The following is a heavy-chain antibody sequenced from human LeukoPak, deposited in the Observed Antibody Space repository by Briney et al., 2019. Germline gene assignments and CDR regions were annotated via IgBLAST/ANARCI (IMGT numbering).Heavy chain of an antibody. J-gene: IGHJ4*02. CDR1: GGSISSYF. D-gene: IGHD6-13*01. CDR2: IYYSGST. V-gene: IGHV4-59*12. Sequence: SETLSLTCTVSGGSISSYFWSWLRQPPGKGLEWVGYIYYSGSTNYNPSLKSRVTISVDTSKNQFSLKLTSVTAADTAVYYCARSRSSHHLDYWGQGTLVTVSS. CDR3: ARSRSSHHLDY.